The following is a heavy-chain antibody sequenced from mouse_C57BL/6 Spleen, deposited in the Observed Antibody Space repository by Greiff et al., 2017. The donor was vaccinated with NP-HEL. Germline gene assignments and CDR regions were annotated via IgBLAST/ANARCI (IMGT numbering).Heavy chain of an antibody. Sequence: QVQLQQPGAELVMPGASVKLSCKASGYTFTSYWMHWVKQRPGQGLEWIGEIDPSDSYTNYNQKFKGKSTLTVDKSSSTAYMQLSSLTSEDSAVYYCARRGVITTVVATRDEGYFDYWGQGTTLTVSS. CDR2: IDPSDSYT. CDR1: GYTFTSYW. J-gene: IGHJ2*01. V-gene: IGHV1-69*01. CDR3: ARRGVITTVVATRDEGYFDY. D-gene: IGHD1-1*01.